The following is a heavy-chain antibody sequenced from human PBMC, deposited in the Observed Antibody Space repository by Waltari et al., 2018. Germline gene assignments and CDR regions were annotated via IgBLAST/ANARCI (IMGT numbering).Heavy chain of an antibody. D-gene: IGHD5-12*01. CDR3: ARRWLQSGYFDY. CDR2: IYYSGST. Sequence: QLQLQESGPGLVKPSATLSITCTVSGCSIRRHSYYWGWIRQPPGKWLDWIGTIYYSGSTYYNPSLKSRVTISVDTSKNQFSLKLSSVTAADTAVYYCARRWLQSGYFDYWGQGTLVTVSS. CDR1: GCSIRRHSYY. J-gene: IGHJ4*02. V-gene: IGHV4-39*01.